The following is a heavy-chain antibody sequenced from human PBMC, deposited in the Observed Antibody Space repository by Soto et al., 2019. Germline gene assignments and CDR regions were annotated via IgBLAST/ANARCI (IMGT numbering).Heavy chain of an antibody. CDR3: ARDPLDCGGDCYRADY. J-gene: IGHJ4*02. V-gene: IGHV3-21*01. Sequence: EVQLVESGGGLVKPGGSLRLSCAASGFTLSTYRMNWVHQAPGKGLEWVSSITSSNSDIYYADSVKGRFTISRDSAKNSLYLQMSSLRVEDTAVYYCARDPLDCGGDCYRADYWGQGTLVTVSS. CDR2: ITSSNSDI. CDR1: GFTLSTYR. D-gene: IGHD2-21*02.